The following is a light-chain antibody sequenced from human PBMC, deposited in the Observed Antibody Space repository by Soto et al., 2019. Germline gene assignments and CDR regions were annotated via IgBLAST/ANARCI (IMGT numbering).Light chain of an antibody. CDR1: SSDVGFYNF. CDR3: ASYAGTKLFV. V-gene: IGLV2-8*01. CDR2: EVT. J-gene: IGLJ1*01. Sequence: QSVLTEPPSASVSPGQSLTVSCTGTSSDVGFYNFVSWYQQRPGKAPKLVIYEVTKRPSGVPDRFSGSKSGSTASLTVSGLQADDEADYYCASYAGTKLFVFGSGTKV.